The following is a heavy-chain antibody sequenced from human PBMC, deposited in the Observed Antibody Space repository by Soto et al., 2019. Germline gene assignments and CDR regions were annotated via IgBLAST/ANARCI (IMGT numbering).Heavy chain of an antibody. D-gene: IGHD6-13*01. CDR2: ISAYNGNT. J-gene: IGHJ5*02. V-gene: IGHV1-18*01. CDR3: ARGRKSSTWYNWFDP. Sequence: ASVKVSCKASGYIFTSYGISWVRQAPGQGLEWMGWISAYNGNTNYAQKLQGRVTMTTDTSTSTAYMELRSLRSDDTAVYYCARGRKSSTWYNWFDPWGKGTLVTVSS. CDR1: GYIFTSYG.